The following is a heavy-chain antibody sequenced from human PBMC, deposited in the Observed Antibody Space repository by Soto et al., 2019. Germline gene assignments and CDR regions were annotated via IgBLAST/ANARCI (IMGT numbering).Heavy chain of an antibody. CDR2: IYSGGST. Sequence: PGVSLRLSCAASGFTVSSNYMSWVRQAPGKGLEWVSVIYSGGSTYYADSVKGRFTISRDNSKNTLYLQMNSLRAEDTAVYYCARDFTYGSGSYLYYYGMDVWGQGTTGTVSS. CDR1: GFTVSSNY. V-gene: IGHV3-66*01. D-gene: IGHD3-10*01. J-gene: IGHJ6*02. CDR3: ARDFTYGSGSYLYYYGMDV.